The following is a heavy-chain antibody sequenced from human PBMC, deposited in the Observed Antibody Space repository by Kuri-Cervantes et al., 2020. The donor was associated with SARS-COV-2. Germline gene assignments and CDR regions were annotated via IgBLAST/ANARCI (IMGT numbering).Heavy chain of an antibody. CDR2: INFNGRDT. Sequence: GESLKISCAASGFSFSNYAMTWVRQAPGKGLEWVSVINFNGRDTFYADSVKGRFTISRDNSKNTLYLQMNSMRAEDTAVYYCARDYMVVVAATPYYYGMDVWGQGTTVTVSS. J-gene: IGHJ6*02. V-gene: IGHV3-23*03. CDR1: GFSFSNYA. CDR3: ARDYMVVVAATPYYYGMDV. D-gene: IGHD2-15*01.